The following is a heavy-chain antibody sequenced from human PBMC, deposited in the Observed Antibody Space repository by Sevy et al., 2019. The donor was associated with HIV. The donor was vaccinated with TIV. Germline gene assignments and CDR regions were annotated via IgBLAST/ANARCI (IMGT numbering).Heavy chain of an antibody. Sequence: GESLKISCAASGFTFSDCYMTWIRQAPGKGLEWVSYLSNSGSDINYADSVKGRFTISRDNAKNSLYLQMNSLRAEDTAVYYCAREGIVSPDAFDIWGQGTMVTVSS. J-gene: IGHJ3*02. CDR1: GFTFSDCY. V-gene: IGHV3-11*01. CDR3: AREGIVSPDAFDI. CDR2: LSNSGSDI. D-gene: IGHD2-15*01.